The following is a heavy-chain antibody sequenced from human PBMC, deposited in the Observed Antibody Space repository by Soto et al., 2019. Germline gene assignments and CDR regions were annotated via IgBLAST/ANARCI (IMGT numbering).Heavy chain of an antibody. V-gene: IGHV1-3*01. CDR2: INAGNGNT. D-gene: IGHD6-19*01. CDR3: ARVPVAGSYYYYGMDV. J-gene: IGHJ6*02. CDR1: GYTFTSYA. Sequence: GAQVKVSFKASGYTFTSYAMHLVVHAPGQRLEWMGWINAGNGNTKYSQKFQGRVTITRDTSASTAYMELSSLRSEDTAVYYCARVPVAGSYYYYGMDVWGQGTTVTVSS.